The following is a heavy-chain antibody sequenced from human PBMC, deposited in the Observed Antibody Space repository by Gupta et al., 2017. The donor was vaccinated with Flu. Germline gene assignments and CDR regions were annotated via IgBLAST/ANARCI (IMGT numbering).Heavy chain of an antibody. V-gene: IGHV3-15*07. CDR2: IKKKTDGATI. Sequence: EVQLVESGGGLVKPGGSLSLSCEASGFTFSDVWMNWVRQTPGKGLEWVGHIKKKTDGATIEYAASVKGRFTISRDDSKNTLYLEMNNLRIEDTALYYCATVRRHYSSGDHWGQGTSVIVSS. CDR3: ATVRRHYSSGDH. J-gene: IGHJ4*02. D-gene: IGHD6-19*01. CDR1: GFTFSDVW.